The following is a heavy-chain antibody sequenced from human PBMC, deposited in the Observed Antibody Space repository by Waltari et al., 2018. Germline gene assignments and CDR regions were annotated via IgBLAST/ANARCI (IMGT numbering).Heavy chain of an antibody. CDR3: ASTVTNESDY. D-gene: IGHD4-17*01. V-gene: IGHV1-69*02. CDR1: GGTFSSYT. J-gene: IGHJ4*02. CDR2: IIPILGIE. Sequence: QVQLVQSGAEVKKPGSSVKVSCKASGGTFSSYTISWVRQAPGQGLEWMGRIIPILGIENYAQTFQGRVTITADKSTSTAYMELSSLRSEDTAVYYCASTVTNESDYWGQGTLVTVSS.